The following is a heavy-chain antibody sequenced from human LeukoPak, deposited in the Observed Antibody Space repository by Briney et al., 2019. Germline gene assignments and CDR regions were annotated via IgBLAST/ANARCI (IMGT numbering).Heavy chain of an antibody. CDR2: ISAYNGNT. Sequence: GASVKVSCKASGYTFTSYGISWVRQAPGQGLEWMGWISAYNGNTNYAQKLQGRVTMTTDTSTSTAYMELRSLRSDDTAVYYCARDRGAKYYDFWSGYYAYYYYYMDVWGKGTTVTVSS. CDR3: ARDRGAKYYDFWSGYYAYYYYYMDV. D-gene: IGHD3-3*01. CDR1: GYTFTSYG. J-gene: IGHJ6*03. V-gene: IGHV1-18*01.